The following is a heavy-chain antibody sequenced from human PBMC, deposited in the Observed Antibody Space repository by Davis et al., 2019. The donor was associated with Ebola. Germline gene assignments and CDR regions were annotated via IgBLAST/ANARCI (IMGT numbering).Heavy chain of an antibody. J-gene: IGHJ6*02. V-gene: IGHV3-48*01. D-gene: IGHD2-21*01. CDR2: ISDDSSST. Sequence: GESLKISCAVSGFTFSNYNMNWVRQTPGKGLEWVSHISDDSSSTYYADSVKGRFTISRDNSKNTLYLQMNSLRAEDTAVYYCAKGEGVLWWPYGMDVWGQGTTVTVSS. CDR3: AKGEGVLWWPYGMDV. CDR1: GFTFSNYN.